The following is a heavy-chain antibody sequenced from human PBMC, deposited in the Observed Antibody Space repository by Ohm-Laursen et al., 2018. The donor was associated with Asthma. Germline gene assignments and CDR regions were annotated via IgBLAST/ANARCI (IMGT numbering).Heavy chain of an antibody. CDR3: ARDQPYYDSSGYYFNYYYGMDV. J-gene: IGHJ6*02. CDR1: GDSISSGGYY. CDR2: IYYSGST. V-gene: IGHV4-31*02. Sequence: SQTLSLTCTVSGDSISSGGYYWSWIRQHPGKGLEWIGYIYYSGSTYYNPSLKSRVTISVDTSKNQFSLKLSSVTAADTAVYYCARDQPYYDSSGYYFNYYYGMDVWGQGTTVTVSS. D-gene: IGHD3-22*01.